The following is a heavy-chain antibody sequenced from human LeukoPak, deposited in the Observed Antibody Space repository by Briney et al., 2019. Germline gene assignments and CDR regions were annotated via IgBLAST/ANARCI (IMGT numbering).Heavy chain of an antibody. D-gene: IGHD3-22*01. Sequence: GVSVKVSCKASGYIFTNYGISWVRQAPGQGLEWMGWISTYNGYANYAQKLQGTVTMTMDTSTSTVYMELRSLRSDDTAVYYCARDGHRRYYYDSSGREDAFDIWGQGTMVTVSS. V-gene: IGHV1-18*01. J-gene: IGHJ3*02. CDR3: ARDGHRRYYYDSSGREDAFDI. CDR2: ISTYNGYA. CDR1: GYIFTNYG.